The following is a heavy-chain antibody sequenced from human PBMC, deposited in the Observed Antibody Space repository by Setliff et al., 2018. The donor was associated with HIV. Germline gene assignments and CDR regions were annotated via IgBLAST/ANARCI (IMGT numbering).Heavy chain of an antibody. J-gene: IGHJ4*02. CDR2: IKSKTDGGTT. Sequence: GGSLRLSCAASGFTFSTYAMSWVRQAPGKGLEWVGRIKSKTDGGTTDYAAPVKGRFAIARDDSKKSLYLQMNSLKIEDTAVYYCVRGLGSEFDYWGQGTLVTVSS. CDR1: GFTFSTYA. V-gene: IGHV3-15*05. CDR3: VRGLGSEFDY. D-gene: IGHD2-15*01.